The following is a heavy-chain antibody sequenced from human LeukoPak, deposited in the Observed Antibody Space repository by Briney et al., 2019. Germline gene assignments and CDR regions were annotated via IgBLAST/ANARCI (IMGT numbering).Heavy chain of an antibody. CDR1: GFTFSSYA. V-gene: IGHV3-23*01. CDR3: AKCGDYDFWSGYYWDY. J-gene: IGHJ4*02. CDR2: ISGSGVST. D-gene: IGHD3-3*01. Sequence: GGSLRLSCAASGFTFSSYAMSWVRQAPGKGLEWVSVISGSGVSTYYADSVKGRFTISRDNSKNTLYLQMNSLRAEDTAVYYCAKCGDYDFWSGYYWDYWGQGTLVTVSS.